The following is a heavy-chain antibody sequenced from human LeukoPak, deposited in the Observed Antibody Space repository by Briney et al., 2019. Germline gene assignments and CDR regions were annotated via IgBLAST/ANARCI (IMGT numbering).Heavy chain of an antibody. V-gene: IGHV6-1*01. J-gene: IGHJ4*02. Sequence: SQTLSLTCAISGGSVSSNSAAWNWIRQSPSRGLEWLGRTYYRSKWYNDYAVSVKSRITINPDTSKNQFSLQLNSVTPEDTAVYYCARAWYSSGWTGTDYWGQGTLVTVSS. CDR1: GGSVSSNSAA. CDR2: TYYRSKWYN. D-gene: IGHD6-19*01. CDR3: ARAWYSSGWTGTDY.